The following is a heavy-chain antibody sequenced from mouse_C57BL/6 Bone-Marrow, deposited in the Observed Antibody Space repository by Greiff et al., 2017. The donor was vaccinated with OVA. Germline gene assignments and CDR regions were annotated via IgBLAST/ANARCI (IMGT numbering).Heavy chain of an antibody. J-gene: IGHJ4*01. V-gene: IGHV5-12*01. Sequence: EVKLVESGGGLVQPGGSLKLSCAASGFTFSDYYMYWVRQTPEKRLEWVAYISNGGGSTYYPDTVEGRFTISRDNAKNTLYLQMSRLKSEDTAMYYCAREIVMDYWGQGTSVTVSS. CDR2: ISNGGGST. CDR3: AREIVMDY. D-gene: IGHD2-12*01. CDR1: GFTFSDYY.